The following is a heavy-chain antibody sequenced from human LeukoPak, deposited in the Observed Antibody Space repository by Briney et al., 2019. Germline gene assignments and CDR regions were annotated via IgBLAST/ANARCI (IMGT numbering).Heavy chain of an antibody. D-gene: IGHD3-22*01. V-gene: IGHV3-30*02. J-gene: IGHJ4*02. CDR1: GFTFRSYG. Sequence: PGGSLRLSCGASGFTFRSYGMHWVRQAPGKGLEWVAFIRYDGSNKYYADSVKGRFTISRDNSKNTLYLQMNSLRAEDAAVYYCARVYNYYDSSGPIDYWGQGTLVTVSS. CDR3: ARVYNYYDSSGPIDY. CDR2: IRYDGSNK.